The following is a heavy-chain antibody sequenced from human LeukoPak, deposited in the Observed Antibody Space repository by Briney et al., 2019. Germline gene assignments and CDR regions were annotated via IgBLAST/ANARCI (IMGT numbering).Heavy chain of an antibody. V-gene: IGHV1-69*05. CDR1: GGTFSNYA. CDR3: ARGRISSTSCYVY. CDR2: IIPIFGAA. D-gene: IGHD2-2*01. J-gene: IGHJ4*02. Sequence: SVKVSCKASGGTFSNYAINWVRQAPGQGLEWMGGIIPIFGAANYPQKFQGRVTMTRDTSISTAYMELSRLRSDDTAVYYCARGRISSTSCYVYWGQGTLVTVSS.